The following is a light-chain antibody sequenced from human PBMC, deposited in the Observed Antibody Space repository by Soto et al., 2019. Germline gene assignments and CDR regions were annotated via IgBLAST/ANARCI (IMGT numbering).Light chain of an antibody. V-gene: IGKV3-20*01. CDR3: QQYGNSPLT. CDR1: ETVPSSY. CDR2: GAS. J-gene: IGKJ4*01. Sequence: EIVLTQSPDTLSLSAGERATLSCRASETVPSSYLAWFQQRPSQAPRLLIYGASNRATGVPDRFSGSGSGADFSLXXNGLEPEDFAVYICQQYGNSPLTFGGGTRVEIK.